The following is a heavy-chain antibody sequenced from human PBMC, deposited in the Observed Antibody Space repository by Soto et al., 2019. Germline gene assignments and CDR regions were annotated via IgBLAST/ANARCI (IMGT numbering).Heavy chain of an antibody. Sequence: GGPLRLSCTASGLTFSSYGMHWVRQAPGKGLEWVAVIWYDGSNKYYADSVKGRFTISRDNPKNTLYLQMNSLRAEDTAVYYCARARELRYYYYGMDVRGKGTKGTVSS. V-gene: IGHV3-33*01. CDR3: ARARELRYYYYGMDV. D-gene: IGHD1-7*01. J-gene: IGHJ6*04. CDR1: GLTFSSYG. CDR2: IWYDGSNK.